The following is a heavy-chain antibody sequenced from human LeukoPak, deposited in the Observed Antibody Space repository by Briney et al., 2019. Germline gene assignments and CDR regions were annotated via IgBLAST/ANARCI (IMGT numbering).Heavy chain of an antibody. CDR1: GFTFSDYY. CDR3: ARDYGSGTKGWFDP. CDR2: ISSSGSTI. D-gene: IGHD3-10*01. J-gene: IGHJ5*02. Sequence: PGGSLRLSCAASGFTFSDYYMSWIRQAPGKGLEWVSYISSSGSTIYYADSVKGRFTISRDNSKNTLYLQMNSLRAEDTAVYYCARDYGSGTKGWFDPWGQGTLVTVSS. V-gene: IGHV3-11*01.